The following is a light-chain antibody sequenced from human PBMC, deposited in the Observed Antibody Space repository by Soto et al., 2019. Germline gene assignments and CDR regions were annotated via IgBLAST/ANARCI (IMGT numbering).Light chain of an antibody. Sequence: QLVLTQPASVSGSPGQSIAISCTGTSSDVGGYDYVSWYQQQPDKAPKLMIYEVTQRPSGVSNRFSGSKSGNTASLTISGLQAEDEADYYCSSHTSGSTRVFGTGTKLTVL. CDR2: EVT. J-gene: IGLJ1*01. V-gene: IGLV2-14*01. CDR3: SSHTSGSTRV. CDR1: SSDVGGYDY.